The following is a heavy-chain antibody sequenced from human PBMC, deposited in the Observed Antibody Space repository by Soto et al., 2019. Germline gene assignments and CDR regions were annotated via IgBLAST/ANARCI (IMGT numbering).Heavy chain of an antibody. CDR2: VYYSGTT. CDR1: GGSVSDNTYY. J-gene: IGHJ4*02. CDR3: ARTTAVPNTLRSRYFFDY. V-gene: IGHV4-61*01. Sequence: SETLGVACSFSGGSVSDNTYYWSWIRQPRGKRLEWIGYVYYSGTTNYNPSLKSRVTISVDLSKNRFSLRLSSVTTADTALYYCARTTAVPNTLRSRYFFDYWGQGTMVTVSS. D-gene: IGHD4-17*01.